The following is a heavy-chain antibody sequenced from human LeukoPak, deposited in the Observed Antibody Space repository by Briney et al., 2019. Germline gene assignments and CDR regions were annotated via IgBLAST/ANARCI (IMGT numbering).Heavy chain of an antibody. D-gene: IGHD4-17*01. Sequence: ASVKVSCKASGYIFTSYDISWVQQAPGQGLEWMGWISAYSGNTNYAQKLQGRVTMTTDTSTSTAYMELRSLRSDDTAVYYCARAKMATVTSFDLWGRGTLVTVSS. CDR2: ISAYSGNT. J-gene: IGHJ2*01. CDR1: GYIFTSYD. V-gene: IGHV1-18*01. CDR3: ARAKMATVTSFDL.